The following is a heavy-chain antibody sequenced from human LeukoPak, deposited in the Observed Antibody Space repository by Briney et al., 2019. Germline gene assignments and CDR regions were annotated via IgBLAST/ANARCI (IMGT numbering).Heavy chain of an antibody. V-gene: IGHV6-1*01. CDR1: GDSVSSNSAA. D-gene: IGHD3/OR15-3a*01. CDR3: VRDSNGFWTFDD. J-gene: IGHJ4*02. CDR2: TYYRSKWYN. Sequence: SQTLSLTCVIAGDSVSSNSAAWNWIRQSPSRGLEWLGRTYYRSKWYNDYGVSVKSRITITPDPSQSQLSLQLNSVTPEDTAIYYCVRDSNGFWTFDDWGQGAPVTVAS.